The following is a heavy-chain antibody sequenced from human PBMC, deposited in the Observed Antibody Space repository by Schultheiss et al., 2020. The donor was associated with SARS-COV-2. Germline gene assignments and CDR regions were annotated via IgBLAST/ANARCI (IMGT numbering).Heavy chain of an antibody. CDR1: GGSFSGYY. Sequence: SETLSLTCAVYGGSFSGYYWSWIRQPAGKGLEWIGRIYTSGSTNYNPSLKSRVTMSVDTSKNQFSLKLSSVTAADTAVYYCARDLGSGSYAGGFDPWGQGTLVTVSS. D-gene: IGHD1-26*01. CDR3: ARDLGSGSYAGGFDP. V-gene: IGHV4-4*07. J-gene: IGHJ5*02. CDR2: IYTSGST.